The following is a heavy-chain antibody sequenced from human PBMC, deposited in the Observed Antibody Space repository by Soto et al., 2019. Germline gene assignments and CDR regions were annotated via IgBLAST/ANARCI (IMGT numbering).Heavy chain of an antibody. J-gene: IGHJ4*02. Sequence: GGSLRLSCAASGFTFSSYAMNWVRQAPGKGLEWVSGISGSGGSTYYADSVKGRFTISRDNSKNTLYLQMNSLRAEDTAVYYCAKEGFHCSGGSCYSGYFDYWGQGTLLVTVSS. CDR2: ISGSGGST. V-gene: IGHV3-23*01. CDR3: AKEGFHCSGGSCYSGYFDY. CDR1: GFTFSSYA. D-gene: IGHD2-15*01.